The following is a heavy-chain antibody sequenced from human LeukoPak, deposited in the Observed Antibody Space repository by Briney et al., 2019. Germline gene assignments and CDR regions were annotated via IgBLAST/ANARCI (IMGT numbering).Heavy chain of an antibody. CDR2: INHSGNS. CDR3: ARLKYYYDASGYRAEYFQH. J-gene: IGHJ1*01. Sequence: SETLSLTCAVYGGSFSAYYWSWIRQPPGKGLEWIGEINHSGNSNYNPSLKSRVTISVDTSKNQFSLKLSSVTAADTAVYYCARLKYYYDASGYRAEYFQHWGQGTLVTVSS. V-gene: IGHV4-34*01. D-gene: IGHD3-22*01. CDR1: GGSFSAYY.